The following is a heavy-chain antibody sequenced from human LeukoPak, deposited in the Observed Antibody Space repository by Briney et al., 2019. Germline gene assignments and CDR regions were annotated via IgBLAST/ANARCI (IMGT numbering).Heavy chain of an antibody. CDR2: INGDGSIT. Sequence: GSLRLSCAASGFTFSNYWMHWVRQAPGKGLVWVSRINGDGSITRYADSVKGRFTVSRDNAKDTVFLQMNSVRAEDTAVYYCTRDPFSGSYYPWGQGTLVTVSS. CDR3: TRDPFSGSYYP. V-gene: IGHV3-74*01. J-gene: IGHJ5*02. CDR1: GFTFSNYW. D-gene: IGHD1-26*01.